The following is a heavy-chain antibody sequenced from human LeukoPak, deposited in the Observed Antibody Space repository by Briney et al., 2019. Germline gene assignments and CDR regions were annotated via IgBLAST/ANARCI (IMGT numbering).Heavy chain of an antibody. CDR1: GYTFSSYG. V-gene: IGHV1-18*01. D-gene: IGHD3-10*01. J-gene: IGHJ6*03. Sequence: RASVKVSCKASGYTFSSYGISWVRRAPGQGLEWMGWISAYNGHTKYAQKLQGRVTLTTDTSTSTAYMELRSLRSDDTAVYYCARAVVPPLTMVRGVVILDYYYMDVWGKGTTVTVSS. CDR3: ARAVVPPLTMVRGVVILDYYYMDV. CDR2: ISAYNGHT.